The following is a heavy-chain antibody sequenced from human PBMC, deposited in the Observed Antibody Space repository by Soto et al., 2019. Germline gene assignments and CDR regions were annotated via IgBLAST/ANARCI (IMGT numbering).Heavy chain of an antibody. D-gene: IGHD5-12*01. J-gene: IGHJ4*02. Sequence: QVQLVQSGAEVKKPGASVKVSCKASGYTFTSYGINSVRQAPGQGLEWMGGISAYNGNTNYAQKLQGTVTMTTDTSTSTAYMELRSLRSDDTAVYYCARVEEWLRFPHTLVDYWGQGPLVTVSS. CDR1: GYTFTSYG. CDR3: ARVEEWLRFPHTLVDY. CDR2: ISAYNGNT. V-gene: IGHV1-18*01.